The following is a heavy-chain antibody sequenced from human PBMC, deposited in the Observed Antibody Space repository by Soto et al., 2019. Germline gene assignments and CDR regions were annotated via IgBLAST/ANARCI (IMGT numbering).Heavy chain of an antibody. CDR2: ISPGGGST. D-gene: IGHD6-19*01. V-gene: IGHV3-23*01. J-gene: IGHJ4*02. CDR3: AKDRRNSAWDFDF. CDR1: SFTFSYYA. Sequence: EVYLLESGGGLAQPGGSLRLSCVGSSFTFSYYAMTWVRQPPGKGLEWISGISPGGGSTFCADSVKGRFTISRDDSRNMLYLQMNSLTAEDSAIYYCAKDRRNSAWDFDFWGQGTLVTVSA.